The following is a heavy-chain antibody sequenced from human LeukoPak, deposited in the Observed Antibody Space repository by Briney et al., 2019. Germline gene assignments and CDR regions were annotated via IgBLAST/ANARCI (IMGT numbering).Heavy chain of an antibody. CDR3: ARILQIFGVVIAYYDAFDI. D-gene: IGHD3-3*01. CDR1: GYTFTSYD. Sequence: ASVKVSCKASGYTFTSYDINWVRQATGQGLEWMGWMNPNSGNTGYAQKFQGRVTMTRNTSISTAYMELSSLRPEDTAVYYCARILQIFGVVIAYYDAFDIWGQGTMVTVSS. J-gene: IGHJ3*02. V-gene: IGHV1-8*01. CDR2: MNPNSGNT.